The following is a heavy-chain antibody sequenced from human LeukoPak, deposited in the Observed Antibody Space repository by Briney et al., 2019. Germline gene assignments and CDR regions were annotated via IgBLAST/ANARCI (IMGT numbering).Heavy chain of an antibody. V-gene: IGHV3-7*01. CDR3: ARDTDYGGNSGFDY. CDR2: IKQDGSEK. D-gene: IGHD4-23*01. Sequence: PGGSPRLSCAASGFTFSSDWISWVRQAPGKGLEWVANIKQDGSEKYYVDSVKGRFTISRDNAKNSLYLQMNSLRAEDTAVYYCARDTDYGGNSGFDYWGQGTLVTVSS. J-gene: IGHJ4*02. CDR1: GFTFSSDW.